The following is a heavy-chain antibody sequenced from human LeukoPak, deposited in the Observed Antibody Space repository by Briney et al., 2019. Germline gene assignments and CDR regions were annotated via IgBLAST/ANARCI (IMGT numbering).Heavy chain of an antibody. CDR3: ARDGDGSGLYYFDY. J-gene: IGHJ4*02. CDR1: GFTFSSYG. CDR2: IWYDGSNK. D-gene: IGHD3-10*01. V-gene: IGHV3-33*01. Sequence: GGSLRLSCAASGFTFSSYGMHWVRRAPGKGLEWVAVIWYDGSNKYYADSVKGRFTISRDNSKNTLYLQMNSLRAEDTAVYYCARDGDGSGLYYFDYWGQGTLVTVSS.